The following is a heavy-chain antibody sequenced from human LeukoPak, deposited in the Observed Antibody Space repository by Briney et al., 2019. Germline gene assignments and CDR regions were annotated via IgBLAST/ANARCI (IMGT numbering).Heavy chain of an antibody. CDR2: TNSDGSST. V-gene: IGHV3-74*01. D-gene: IGHD3-10*01. Sequence: PGGSLRLSCAASGFTFNTYWMHWVRQVPGKRLVWVSRTNSDGSSTTYADSVKGRFTVSRDNAKNTLYLQMSSLRPEDTAVYYCAREWSGFGELPDYWGQGTLVTVSS. CDR1: GFTFNTYW. J-gene: IGHJ4*02. CDR3: AREWSGFGELPDY.